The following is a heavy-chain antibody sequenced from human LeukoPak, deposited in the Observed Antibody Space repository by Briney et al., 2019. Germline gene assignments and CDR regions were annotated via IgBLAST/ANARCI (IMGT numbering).Heavy chain of an antibody. CDR1: GGSFSGYY. Sequence: SETLSLTCAVYGGSFSGYYWSWIRQPPGKGLEWIGEINHSGSTNYNPSLKSRVTISVGTSKNQFSLKLSSVTAADTAVYYCARKAKAAAGKGRFDPWGQGTLATVSS. CDR2: INHSGST. V-gene: IGHV4-34*01. J-gene: IGHJ5*02. D-gene: IGHD6-13*01. CDR3: ARKAKAAAGKGRFDP.